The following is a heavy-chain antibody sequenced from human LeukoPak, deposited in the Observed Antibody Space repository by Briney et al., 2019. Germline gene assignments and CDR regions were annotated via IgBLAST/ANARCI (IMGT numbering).Heavy chain of an antibody. V-gene: IGHV3-33*01. Sequence: GRSLRLSCAASGFIFSDYGMHWVRQAPGKGLEWVAVIWYDGSNKYYADSVEGRFTISRDNAKNTLYLQMDSLRAEDTAVYYCARGPHIVVVTAIDYWGQGTLVTVSS. D-gene: IGHD2-21*02. CDR3: ARGPHIVVVTAIDY. J-gene: IGHJ4*02. CDR2: IWYDGSNK. CDR1: GFIFSDYG.